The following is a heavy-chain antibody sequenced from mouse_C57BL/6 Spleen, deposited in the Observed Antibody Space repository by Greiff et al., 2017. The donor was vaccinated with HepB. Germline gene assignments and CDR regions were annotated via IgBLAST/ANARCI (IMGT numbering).Heavy chain of an antibody. D-gene: IGHD5-1-1*01. Sequence: EVQLQQSGPELVKPGASVKISCKASGYTFTDYYMNWVKQSHGKSLEWIGDINPNNGGTSYNQKFKGKATLTVDKSSSTAYMELRSLTSEDSAVYYCARSLYLRRQGENDYWGQGTTLTVSS. CDR2: INPNNGGT. V-gene: IGHV1-26*01. CDR1: GYTFTDYY. J-gene: IGHJ2*01. CDR3: ARSLYLRRQGENDY.